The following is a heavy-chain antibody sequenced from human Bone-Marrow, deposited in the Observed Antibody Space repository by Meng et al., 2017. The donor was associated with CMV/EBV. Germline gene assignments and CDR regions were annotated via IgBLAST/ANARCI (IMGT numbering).Heavy chain of an antibody. D-gene: IGHD1-7*01. J-gene: IGHJ3*02. CDR1: GFTFSSYW. V-gene: IGHV3-7*01. Sequence: GGSLRLSCAASGFTFSSYWMSWVRQAPGKGLEWVANIKQDGSEKYYVDSVKGRFTISRDNAKNSLYLQMNSLRAEDTAVYYCARENWNYGADAFDTWGQGTKVTVSS. CDR2: IKQDGSEK. CDR3: ARENWNYGADAFDT.